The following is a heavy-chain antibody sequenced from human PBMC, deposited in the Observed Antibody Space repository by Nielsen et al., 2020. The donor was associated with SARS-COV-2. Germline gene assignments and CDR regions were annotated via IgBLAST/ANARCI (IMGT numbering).Heavy chain of an antibody. V-gene: IGHV4-31*03. D-gene: IGHD3-10*01. CDR1: GGSFSGYY. CDR3: ARDWGTMVRGVIPV. J-gene: IGHJ6*04. CDR2: IYYSGST. Sequence: SETLSLTCTVYGGSFSGYYWSWIRQHPGKGLEWIGYIYYSGSTYYNPSLKSRVTISVDTSKSQFSLKLSSVTAADTAVYYCARDWGTMVRGVIPVWGKGTTVTVSS.